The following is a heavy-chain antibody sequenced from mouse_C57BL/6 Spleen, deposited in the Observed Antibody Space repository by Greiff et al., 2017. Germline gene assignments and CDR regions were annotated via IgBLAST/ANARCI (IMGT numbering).Heavy chain of an antibody. Sequence: VQRVESGAELVKPGASVKISCKASGYAFSSYWMNWVKQRPGKGLEWIGQIYPGDGDTNYNGKFKGKATLTADKSSSTAYMQLSSLTSEDSAVYFCARSRSQGFMDYWGQGTSVTVSA. CDR1: GYAFSSYW. CDR2: IYPGDGDT. J-gene: IGHJ4*01. CDR3: ARSRSQGFMDY. V-gene: IGHV1-80*01.